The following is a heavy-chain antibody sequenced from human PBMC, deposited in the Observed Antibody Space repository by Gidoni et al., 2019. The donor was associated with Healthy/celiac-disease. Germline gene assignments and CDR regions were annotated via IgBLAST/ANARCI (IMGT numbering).Heavy chain of an antibody. CDR2: ISYDGSNK. CDR1: GFTFSSYA. Sequence: QVQLVESGGGVVQPGRSLRLSCAASGFTFSSYAMHWVRQAPGKGLEWVAGISYDGSNKYYADSVKGRFTISRDNSKNTLYLQMNSLRAEDTAVYYCAREVGAVEKDDYWGRGTLVTVSS. J-gene: IGHJ4*02. D-gene: IGHD1-26*01. V-gene: IGHV3-30-3*01. CDR3: AREVGAVEKDDY.